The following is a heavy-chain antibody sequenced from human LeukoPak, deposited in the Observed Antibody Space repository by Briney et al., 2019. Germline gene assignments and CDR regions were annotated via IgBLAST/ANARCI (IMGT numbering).Heavy chain of an antibody. Sequence: PSETLSLTCTVSGGSISSYYWSWIRQHPGKGLEWIGYIYYSGSTYYNPSLKSRVTISVDTSKNQFSLKLSSVTAADTAVYYCARAADDYGDFNWFDPWGQGTLVTVSS. CDR3: ARAADDYGDFNWFDP. V-gene: IGHV4-59*06. CDR1: GGSISSYY. D-gene: IGHD4-17*01. J-gene: IGHJ5*02. CDR2: IYYSGST.